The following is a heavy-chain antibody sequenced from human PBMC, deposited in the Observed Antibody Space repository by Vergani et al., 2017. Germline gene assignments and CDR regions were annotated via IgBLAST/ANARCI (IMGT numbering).Heavy chain of an antibody. CDR3: AKPEIFGVVIIPVGY. D-gene: IGHD3-3*01. J-gene: IGHJ4*02. CDR1: GFTVSSNY. V-gene: IGHV3-23*04. CDR2: ISGSGGST. Sequence: EVQLVESGGGLVQPGGSLRLSCAASGFTVSSNYMSWVRQAPGKGLEWVSAISGSGGSTYYADSVKGRFTISRDNSKNTLYLQMNSLRAEDTAVYYCAKPEIFGVVIIPVGYWGQGTLVTVSS.